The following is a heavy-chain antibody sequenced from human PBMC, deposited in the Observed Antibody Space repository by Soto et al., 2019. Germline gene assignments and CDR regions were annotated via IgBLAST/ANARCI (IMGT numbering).Heavy chain of an antibody. CDR1: GYTLSDLS. Sequence: GASVKVSCKVSGYTLSDLSMYWVRQAPGKGLEWMGGYVPEDGETVYAQNFQGRITMTEDAATDTANMELSSLRSDDTAIYYCATSSTFGTIKPPDYWGQGTLVTVS. CDR2: YVPEDGET. J-gene: IGHJ4*02. D-gene: IGHD1-1*01. V-gene: IGHV1-24*01. CDR3: ATSSTFGTIKPPDY.